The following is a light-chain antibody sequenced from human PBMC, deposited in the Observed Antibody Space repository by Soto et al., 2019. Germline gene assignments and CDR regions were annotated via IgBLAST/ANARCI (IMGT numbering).Light chain of an antibody. CDR2: DVS. J-gene: IGLJ1*01. V-gene: IGLV2-14*01. CDR3: SSYASSSPFV. CDR1: GSDVGGYKY. Sequence: QSALTQPASVSGSPGQSITISCTGTGSDVGGYKYVSWYQQLPGKAPKLMIYDVSYRPSGVSDRFSGSKSGNTASLIISGLQAEDDADYYCSSYASSSPFVFGTGTKVTVL.